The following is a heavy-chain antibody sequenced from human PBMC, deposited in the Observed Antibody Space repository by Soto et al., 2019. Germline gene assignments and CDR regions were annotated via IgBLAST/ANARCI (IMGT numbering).Heavy chain of an antibody. CDR2: IIPIFGTG. CDR3: ARPVEMATISRSYLFY. Sequence: QVQLVQSGAEVKKPGSSVKVSCKASGGTFSNYAINWVRQAPGQGLEWMGGIIPIFGTGNYAQKFQGRVTITADECTSTAYLDLSGLRPEDTAVYYCARPVEMATISRSYLFYWGQGTLVTVSS. J-gene: IGHJ4*02. D-gene: IGHD5-12*01. CDR1: GGTFSNYA. V-gene: IGHV1-69*01.